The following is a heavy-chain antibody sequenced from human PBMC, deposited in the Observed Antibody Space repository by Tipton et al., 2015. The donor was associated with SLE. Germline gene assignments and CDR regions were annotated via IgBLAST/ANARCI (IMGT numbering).Heavy chain of an antibody. CDR3: ARWTYGDLFYFDY. V-gene: IGHV4-4*02. Sequence: TLSLTCAVSGGSFSGSHWWSWVRQPPGKGLEWIGEVSHSGYTNYNLSLKSRVTISVDRSKNQFSLRLTPMTATDTAVYYCARWTYGDLFYFDYWGQGTLVTVSS. J-gene: IGHJ4*02. CDR1: GGSFSGSHW. CDR2: VSHSGYT. D-gene: IGHD4-17*01.